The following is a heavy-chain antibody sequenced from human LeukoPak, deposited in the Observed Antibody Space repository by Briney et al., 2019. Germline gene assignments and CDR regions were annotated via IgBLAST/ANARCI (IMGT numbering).Heavy chain of an antibody. V-gene: IGHV3-53*01. Sequence: GGSLRLSCAASGFTVSSNYMSWVRQAPGKGLEWVSIIYSAGSTYYPDSVKGRLTISRDNSKNTLYLQMDSLRVEDTAVYYCARVVEGAFDIWGQGTMVTVSS. CDR3: ARVVEGAFDI. J-gene: IGHJ3*02. D-gene: IGHD2-15*01. CDR2: IYSAGST. CDR1: GFTVSSNY.